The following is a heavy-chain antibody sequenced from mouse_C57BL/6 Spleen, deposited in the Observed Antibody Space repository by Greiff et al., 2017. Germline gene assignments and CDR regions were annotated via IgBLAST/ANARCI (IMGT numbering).Heavy chain of an antibody. J-gene: IGHJ1*03. Sequence: EVKLQESGPELVKPGASVKISCKASGYSFTGYYMNWVKQSPEKSLEWIGEINPSTGGTTYNQKFKAKATLTVDKSSSTAYMQLKSLTSEDSAVYYCARPIYYGSSNWYFDVWGTGTTVTVSS. D-gene: IGHD1-1*01. V-gene: IGHV1-42*01. CDR2: INPSTGGT. CDR3: ARPIYYGSSNWYFDV. CDR1: GYSFTGYY.